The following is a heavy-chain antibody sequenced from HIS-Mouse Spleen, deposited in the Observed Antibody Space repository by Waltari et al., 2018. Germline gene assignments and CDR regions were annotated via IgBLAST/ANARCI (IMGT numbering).Heavy chain of an antibody. CDR1: GFTFSSYS. D-gene: IGHD2-15*01. Sequence: EVQLVEPGGGLVKPGGSLRLSWPASGFTFSSYSMTWVGQVPGKGLEWVSSISSSSSYIYYADSVKGRFTISRDNAKNSLYLQMNSLRAEDTAVYYCARDREVEGGFDYWGQGTLVTVSS. V-gene: IGHV3-21*01. J-gene: IGHJ4*02. CDR3: ARDREVEGGFDY. CDR2: ISSSSSYI.